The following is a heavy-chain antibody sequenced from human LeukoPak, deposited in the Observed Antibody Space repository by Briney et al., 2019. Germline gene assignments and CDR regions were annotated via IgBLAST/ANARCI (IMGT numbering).Heavy chain of an antibody. CDR2: IDARSGIT. Sequence: GGSLRLSCAASGFTFSYYGMHWVRQAPGKGPEWVSYIDARSGITYYADSVQGRFTISRDDAKESVFLQMNSLRADDTAVYYCARTYDFGRGPPGDAFDNWGPGTLVIVSS. CDR3: ARTYDFGRGPPGDAFDN. D-gene: IGHD3-3*01. J-gene: IGHJ3*02. V-gene: IGHV3-48*01. CDR1: GFTFSYYG.